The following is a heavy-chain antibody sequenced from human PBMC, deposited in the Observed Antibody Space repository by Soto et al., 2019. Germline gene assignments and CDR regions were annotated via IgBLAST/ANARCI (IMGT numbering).Heavy chain of an antibody. J-gene: IGHJ6*02. D-gene: IGHD4-4*01. V-gene: IGHV1-46*01. CDR2: INPSGGIT. Sequence: QVQLVQSGAEVKEPGASVMVSCKSSGYTFTRYYMHWVRQAPGQGLEWMVIINPSGGITTYAQKLQCRVTMTRDTSTSTVYMELSSLRSEDTAVYYCARDRDFSNYGYYYSGIDVWGQGTTVTVAS. CDR3: ARDRDFSNYGYYYSGIDV. CDR1: GYTFTRYY.